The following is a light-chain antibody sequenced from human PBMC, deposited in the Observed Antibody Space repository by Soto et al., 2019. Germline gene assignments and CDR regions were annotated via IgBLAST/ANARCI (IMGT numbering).Light chain of an antibody. CDR1: QSLSSN. V-gene: IGKV3-11*01. Sequence: EIVLTQFPATLSVSPGETATLTCRASQSLSSNLAWYQQRPGQAPRLLIYDASNRATGIPARFSGSGSGTDFTLTISSLDPEDFAVYYCQQRSAWPQITFGQGTRLEIK. CDR3: QQRSAWPQIT. J-gene: IGKJ5*01. CDR2: DAS.